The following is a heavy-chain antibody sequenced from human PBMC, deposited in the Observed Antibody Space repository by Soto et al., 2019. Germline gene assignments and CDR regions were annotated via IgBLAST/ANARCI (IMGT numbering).Heavy chain of an antibody. CDR1: GFTFSSYG. Sequence: QVQLVASGGGVVQPGRSLRLSCAASGFTFSSYGMHWVRQAPGKGLEWVAVIWYDGSNKYYADSVKGRFTISRDNSKNTLYLQMNSLRAEDTAVYYCARDLGQLFLNWFDPWGQGTLVTVSS. CDR2: IWYDGSNK. CDR3: ARDLGQLFLNWFDP. D-gene: IGHD6-6*01. V-gene: IGHV3-33*01. J-gene: IGHJ5*02.